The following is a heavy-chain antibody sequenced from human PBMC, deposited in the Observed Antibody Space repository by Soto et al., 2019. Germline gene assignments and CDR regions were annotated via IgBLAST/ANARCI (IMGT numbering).Heavy chain of an antibody. J-gene: IGHJ5*02. D-gene: IGHD2-21*01. CDR1: GFFLETFS. V-gene: IGHV3-23*01. CDR2: ISGSCFKK. CDR3: ANTQGVEVVPLATVEWFDP. Sequence: GGSLRLSCAAPGFFLETFSTSCGRLAPGKGLQWTSSISGSCFKKYYADSEKGRFTISRDNSESTVYLELNILSAENTVVYHCANTQGVEVVPLATVEWFDPWGQGSVVTVSS.